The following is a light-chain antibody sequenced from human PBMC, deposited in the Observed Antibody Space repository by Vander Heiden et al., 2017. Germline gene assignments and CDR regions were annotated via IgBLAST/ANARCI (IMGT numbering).Light chain of an antibody. CDR2: AAS. V-gene: IGKV1-39*01. CDR3: QQCDSTPRT. Sequence: IQMSHTPSSLSASVGDRVTITCRVSQSISSYLNWSQQNPVKAPKLPIYAASSVQSGVPSRFSGSGSGTDFTLTISSLQPEDFATYYCQQCDSTPRTFGQGTKVEIK. CDR1: QSISSY. J-gene: IGKJ1*01.